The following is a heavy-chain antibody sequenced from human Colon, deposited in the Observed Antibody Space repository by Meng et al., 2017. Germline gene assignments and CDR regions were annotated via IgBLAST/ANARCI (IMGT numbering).Heavy chain of an antibody. D-gene: IGHD5-24*01. J-gene: IGHJ3*02. CDR3: ARALGRWLQLVGLVGPNDAFDI. CDR1: GFTFSDYY. CDR2: ISSSGSTI. V-gene: IGHV3-11*01. Sequence: SLKIPCAASGFTFSDYYMSWIPQAPGKGLEWVSYISSSGSTIYYADSVKGRFTISRDNAKNSLYLQMNSLRAEDTAVYYCARALGRWLQLVGLVGPNDAFDIWGQGTMVTVSS.